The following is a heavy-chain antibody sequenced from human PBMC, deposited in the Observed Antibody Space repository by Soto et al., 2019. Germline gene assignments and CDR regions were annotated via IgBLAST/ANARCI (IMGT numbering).Heavy chain of an antibody. D-gene: IGHD2-21*02. CDR1: GFSLSTSGVG. CDR2: IYWDDDK. V-gene: IGHV2-5*02. CDR3: IQSRCGGDCLQSYASHYYYGMDV. J-gene: IGHJ6*02. Sequence: PTLVNPTQTLTLTCTFSGFSLSTSGVGVGWIRQPPGKALEWLALIYWDDDKRYSPSLRSRLTINKDTSKNQVVLTMTNMDPVDTATYYCIQSRCGGDCLQSYASHYYYGMDVWAKGPRSP.